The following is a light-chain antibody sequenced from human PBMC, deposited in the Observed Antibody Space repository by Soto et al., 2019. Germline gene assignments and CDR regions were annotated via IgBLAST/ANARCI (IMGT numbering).Light chain of an antibody. CDR1: QSVSSN. CDR2: GAS. Sequence: ETVMTQSPATLSVSPGERATLSCRASQSVSSNLPWYQQKLGQAPRLLIYGASTRATDIPARFSGSGSGTEFTLTISSLQPEDFAVYYCQQYNDWPPQLTFGGGTKVEIK. J-gene: IGKJ4*01. CDR3: QQYNDWPPQLT. V-gene: IGKV3-15*01.